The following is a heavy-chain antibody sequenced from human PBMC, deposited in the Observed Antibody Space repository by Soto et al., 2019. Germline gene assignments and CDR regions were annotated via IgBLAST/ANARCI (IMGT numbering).Heavy chain of an antibody. CDR2: IWYDGSHK. D-gene: IGHD1-26*01. V-gene: IGHV3-33*01. J-gene: IGHJ4*02. Sequence: QVQLVESGGGVVQPGRSLRLSCAASGFTFSTYGMHWVRQAPGTGLEWVAVIWYDGSHKDYADSVKGRFTISRDNSKNTLYLQMNSLRVEDTAVYYCAGAVGPFDFWGQGTLVAVSS. CDR1: GFTFSTYG. CDR3: AGAVGPFDF.